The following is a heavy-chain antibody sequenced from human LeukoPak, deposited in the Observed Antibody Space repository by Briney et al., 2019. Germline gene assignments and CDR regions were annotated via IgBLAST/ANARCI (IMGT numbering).Heavy chain of an antibody. CDR3: ARFAAGGSYYYYMDV. D-gene: IGHD6-25*01. J-gene: IGHJ6*03. CDR2: ISSSSSYI. V-gene: IGHV3-21*01. Sequence: GGSLRLSCAASGFTFSSYSMNWVRQAPGKGLEWVSSISSSSSYIYYADSVKGRFTISRDNAKNSLYMQMNSLRADDTAVYYCARFAAGGSYYYYMDVWGKRTTVTVSS. CDR1: GFTFSSYS.